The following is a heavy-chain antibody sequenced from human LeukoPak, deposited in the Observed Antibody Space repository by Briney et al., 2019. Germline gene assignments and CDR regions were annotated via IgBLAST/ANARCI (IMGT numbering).Heavy chain of an antibody. V-gene: IGHV4-39*07. J-gene: IGHJ4*02. D-gene: IGHD3-10*01. CDR1: GGSISSSSYY. Sequence: SETLSLTCTVSGGSISSSSYYWGWIRQPPGKGLEWIGSIYYSGSTYYNPSLKSRVTISVDTSKNQFSLKLSSVTAADTAVYYCAREEDSTMVRGVSYYFDYWGQGTLVTV. CDR3: AREEDSTMVRGVSYYFDY. CDR2: IYYSGST.